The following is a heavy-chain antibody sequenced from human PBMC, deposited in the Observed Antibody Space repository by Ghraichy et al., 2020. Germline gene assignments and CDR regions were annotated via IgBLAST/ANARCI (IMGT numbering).Heavy chain of an antibody. CDR1: GFTFSSSS. V-gene: IGHV3-48*02. CDR3: ASWSEVVPAAPGSYYYYGMDV. D-gene: IGHD2-2*01. J-gene: IGHJ6*02. Sequence: GGSLRLSCAASGFTFSSSSMNWVRQAPGKGLEWVSYISSSSSTIYYADSVKGRFTISRDNAKNSLYLQMNSLRDEDTAVYYCASWSEVVPAAPGSYYYYGMDVWGQGTTVTVSS. CDR2: ISSSSSTI.